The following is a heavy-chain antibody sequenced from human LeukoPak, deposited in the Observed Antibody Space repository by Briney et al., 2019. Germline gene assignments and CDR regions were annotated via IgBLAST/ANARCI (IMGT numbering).Heavy chain of an antibody. CDR1: GGSFSGYY. V-gene: IGHV4-34*01. CDR3: ARGIWEMATIPYWYFDI. CDR2: INHVGST. D-gene: IGHD5-24*01. Sequence: KPSETLSLTCAVYGGSFSGYYWSWIRQPPGKGLEWIGQINHVGSTKYNPSLKSRVTMSVDTSKNQFSLKLSSVTAADTALYYCARGIWEMATIPYWYFDIWGRGTLVTVSS. J-gene: IGHJ2*01.